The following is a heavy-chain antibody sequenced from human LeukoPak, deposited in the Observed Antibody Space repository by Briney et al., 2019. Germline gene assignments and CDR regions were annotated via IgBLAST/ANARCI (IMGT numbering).Heavy chain of an antibody. V-gene: IGHV1-69*13. CDR1: GGTFSSYA. D-gene: IGHD2-15*01. CDR3: ARADCSGGGCYSSWFDP. J-gene: IGHJ5*02. Sequence: SVKDSCKASGGTFSSYAISWVRQAPGQGLEWMGGILPMFGTANYAQKFQSRVTITADESTSTAYMELSSLRSEDTAVYYCARADCSGGGCYSSWFDPWGQGTLVTVSS. CDR2: ILPMFGTA.